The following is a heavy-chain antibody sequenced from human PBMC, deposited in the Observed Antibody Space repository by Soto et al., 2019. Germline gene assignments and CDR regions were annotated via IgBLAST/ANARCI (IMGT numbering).Heavy chain of an antibody. J-gene: IGHJ4*02. CDR2: LWSDGIKK. D-gene: IGHD1-26*01. V-gene: IGHV3-33*01. Sequence: GGSLRLSCAASGFTLSNHGMHWVRQAPGKGLEWVAVLWSDGIKKHYADSVKGRFTISRDNPNNMLYLQMDSLRAEDTAVYYCARDRTYYSDDLWGQGTLVTVSS. CDR1: GFTLSNHG. CDR3: ARDRTYYSDDL.